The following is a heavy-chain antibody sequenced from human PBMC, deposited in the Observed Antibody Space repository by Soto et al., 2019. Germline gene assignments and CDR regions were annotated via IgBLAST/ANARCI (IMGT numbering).Heavy chain of an antibody. CDR3: ARDLREVAGYYYYYGMDV. CDR2: ISAYNGNT. Sequence: ASVKVSCKASVYTFTSYGISWVRQAPGQGLEWMGWISAYNGNTNYAQKLQGRVTMTTDTSTSTAYMELRSLRSDDTAVYYCARDLREVAGYYYYYGMDVWGQGTTVTVSS. CDR1: VYTFTSYG. D-gene: IGHD6-19*01. J-gene: IGHJ6*02. V-gene: IGHV1-18*01.